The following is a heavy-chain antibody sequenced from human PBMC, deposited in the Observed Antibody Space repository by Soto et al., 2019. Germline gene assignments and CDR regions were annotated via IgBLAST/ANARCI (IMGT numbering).Heavy chain of an antibody. CDR3: DRNPDYGDPLGYFDY. Sequence: SETLSLTCTVSGGSISSGDYYWSWIRQPPGKGLEWIGYIYYSGSTYYNPSLKSRVTISVDTSKNQFSLKLSSVTAADTAVYYCDRNPDYGDPLGYFDYWGQGTLVTVYS. V-gene: IGHV4-30-4*01. D-gene: IGHD4-17*01. J-gene: IGHJ4*02. CDR1: GGSISSGDYY. CDR2: IYYSGST.